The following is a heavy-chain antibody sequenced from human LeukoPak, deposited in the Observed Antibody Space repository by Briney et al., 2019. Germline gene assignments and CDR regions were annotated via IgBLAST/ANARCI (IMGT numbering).Heavy chain of an antibody. Sequence: QPGGSLRLSCAASGFTFSSYAMSWVRQAPGKGLEWVSVISGSGGSTYYADSVKGRSTIFRDNSKNTLYLQMNSLRAEDTAVYYCAKERGSIQVGATTFDYWGQGTLVTVSS. CDR2: ISGSGGST. V-gene: IGHV3-23*01. CDR1: GFTFSSYA. CDR3: AKERGSIQVGATTFDY. J-gene: IGHJ4*02. D-gene: IGHD5-18*01.